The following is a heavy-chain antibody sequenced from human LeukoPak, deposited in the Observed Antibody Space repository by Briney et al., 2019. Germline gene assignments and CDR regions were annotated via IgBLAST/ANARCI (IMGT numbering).Heavy chain of an antibody. CDR2: TSGSGGRT. D-gene: IGHD4-17*01. CDR1: GFTFSSYW. CDR3: AKVRLYGDYPEIDY. Sequence: GGSLRLSCAASGFTFSSYWMNWVRQAPGKGLEWVSGTSGSGGRTYYADSVKGRFTISRENSKNTLYLQMNSLRAEDTAVYYCAKVRLYGDYPEIDYWGQGTLVAVSS. V-gene: IGHV3-23*01. J-gene: IGHJ4*02.